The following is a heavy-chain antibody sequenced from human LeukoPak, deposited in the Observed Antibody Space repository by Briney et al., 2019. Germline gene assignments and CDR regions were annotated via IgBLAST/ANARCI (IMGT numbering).Heavy chain of an antibody. J-gene: IGHJ4*02. D-gene: IGHD6-13*01. V-gene: IGHV3-9*01. Sequence: PGGSLRLSCAASGFTFDDYAMHWVRQAPGKGLEWVSGISWNSGSIGYADSVKGRFTISRDNAKNSLYLQMNSLRAEDTALYYCAKGSSSAPFDYWGQGTLVTVSS. CDR2: ISWNSGSI. CDR3: AKGSSSAPFDY. CDR1: GFTFDDYA.